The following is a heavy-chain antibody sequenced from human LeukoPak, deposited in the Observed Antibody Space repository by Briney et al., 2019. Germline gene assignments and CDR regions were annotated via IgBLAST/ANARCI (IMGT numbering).Heavy chain of an antibody. V-gene: IGHV3-48*03. CDR3: AKDSVWFGDLLN. CDR1: GFSFSGFD. J-gene: IGHJ4*02. Sequence: GGSLRLSCAASGFSFSGFDMNWVRQAPGKGLEWIAHIGTSVNAIYYADSVKGRFTISRDNARNSLSLQMDSLRVEDTAVYYCAKDSVWFGDLLNWGQGALVIVSS. D-gene: IGHD3-10*01. CDR2: IGTSVNAI.